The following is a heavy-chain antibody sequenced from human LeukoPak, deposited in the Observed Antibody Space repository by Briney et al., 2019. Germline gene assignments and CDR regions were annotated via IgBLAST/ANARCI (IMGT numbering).Heavy chain of an antibody. V-gene: IGHV3-30*04. D-gene: IGHD5-12*01. CDR1: GFTFSSYA. CDR2: ISYDGSNK. J-gene: IGHJ4*02. CDR3: AREGGYDSAPDY. Sequence: PGRSLRLSCAASGFTFSSYAMHWARQAPGKGLEWVAVISYDGSNKYYADSVKGRFTISRDNSKNTLYLQMNSLRAEDTAVYYCAREGGYDSAPDYWGRGTLVTVSS.